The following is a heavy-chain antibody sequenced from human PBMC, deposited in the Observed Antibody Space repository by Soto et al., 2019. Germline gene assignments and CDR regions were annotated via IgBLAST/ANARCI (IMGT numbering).Heavy chain of an antibody. CDR1: GYTFTGYF. J-gene: IGHJ5*02. CDR2: INPNSGAT. V-gene: IGHV1-2*02. CDR3: ARGGGTILAPLP. D-gene: IGHD3-3*01. Sequence: ASVKVSCKASGYTFTGYFIHWVRQAPGQGLEWMGWINPNSGATKYTQKFQGRVTMTRDTSISTAYMELTLLRSDDTAIYYCARGGGTILAPLPWGEGTLVTVSS.